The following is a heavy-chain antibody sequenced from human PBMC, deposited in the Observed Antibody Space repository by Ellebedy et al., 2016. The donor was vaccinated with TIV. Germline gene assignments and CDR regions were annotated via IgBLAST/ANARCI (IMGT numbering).Heavy chain of an antibody. CDR3: ATHYDTSGYYYGY. J-gene: IGHJ4*02. CDR2: ISFDGSSK. CDR1: ALTFGAYG. V-gene: IGHV3-30*03. Sequence: GESLKISXAASALTFGAYGMHWVRQAPGKGLEWVALISFDGSSKYYADSVKGRFTISRDNSKNTLYLHMNSLRAEDTAVYYCATHYDTSGYYYGYWGQGTLLTVSS. D-gene: IGHD3-22*01.